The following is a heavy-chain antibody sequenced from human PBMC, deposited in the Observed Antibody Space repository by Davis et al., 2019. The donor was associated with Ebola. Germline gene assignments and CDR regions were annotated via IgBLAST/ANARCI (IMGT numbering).Heavy chain of an antibody. CDR2: ILASGTST. CDR1: GFTFSIYS. Sequence: GESLKISCAAPGFTFSIYSMTWVRQAPGKGLEWVSAILASGTSTYYADSVKGRFTISRDNAKNSLYLQMNSLRAEDTAVYYCARGDRFDYWGQGTLVTVSS. J-gene: IGHJ4*02. V-gene: IGHV3-23*01. D-gene: IGHD2-21*02. CDR3: ARGDRFDY.